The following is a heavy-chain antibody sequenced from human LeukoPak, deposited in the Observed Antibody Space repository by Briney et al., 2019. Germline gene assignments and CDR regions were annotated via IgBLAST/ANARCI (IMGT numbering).Heavy chain of an antibody. Sequence: APVKVSCKASGGTFSSYAISWVRQAPGQGLEWMGRTTPILGIANYAQKFQGRVTITADKSTSTAYMELSSLRSEDTAVYYCATERKWELPLPDYWGQGTLVTVSS. V-gene: IGHV1-69*04. CDR2: TTPILGIA. CDR3: ATERKWELPLPDY. CDR1: GGTFSSYA. J-gene: IGHJ4*02. D-gene: IGHD1-26*01.